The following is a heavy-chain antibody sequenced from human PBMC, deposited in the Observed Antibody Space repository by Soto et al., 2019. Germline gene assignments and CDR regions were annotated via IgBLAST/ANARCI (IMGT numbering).Heavy chain of an antibody. D-gene: IGHD2-21*02. CDR1: GFTFSSYG. CDR2: ISYDGSNK. J-gene: IGHJ4*02. CDR3: AKTPGAYCGGDCHFHFDY. V-gene: IGHV3-30*18. Sequence: GGSLRLSCAASGFTFSSYGMHWVRQAPGKGLEWVAVISYDGSNKYYADSVKGRFTISRDNSKNTLYLQMNSLRAEDTAVYYCAKTPGAYCGGDCHFHFDYWGQGTLVTVSS.